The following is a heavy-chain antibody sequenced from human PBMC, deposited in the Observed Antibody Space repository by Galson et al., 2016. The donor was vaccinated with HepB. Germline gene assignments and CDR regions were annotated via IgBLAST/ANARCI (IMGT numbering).Heavy chain of an antibody. CDR1: GYSFNTYW. CDR2: IYPGDFDT. D-gene: IGHD3-22*01. CDR3: ARPKVTWMWGYYDSSVYDAFDI. V-gene: IGHV5-51*01. Sequence: QSGAEVKKPGESLKISCKASGYSFNTYWIGWVRQMPGKGLEWMGIIYPGDFDTRYSPSFQGQVTISADKSIRSAYLQWSSLKASDTAIYYCARPKVTWMWGYYDSSVYDAFDIWGQGTMVTVSS. J-gene: IGHJ3*02.